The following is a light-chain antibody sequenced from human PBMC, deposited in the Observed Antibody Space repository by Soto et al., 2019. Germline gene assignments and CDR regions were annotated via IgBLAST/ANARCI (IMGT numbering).Light chain of an antibody. CDR2: AAS. CDR1: QSISSY. V-gene: IGKV1-39*01. J-gene: IGKJ2*01. CDR3: QHSYSTPPYA. Sequence: IQMTQSPSSLSASVGDRVTITCRASQSISSYLTWYQQKPGKAPKLLIYAASSLQSGVTSRFSGSGSGTDFTLTLSSLQPEDFATDYCQHSYSTPPYAFGQGTKLEIK.